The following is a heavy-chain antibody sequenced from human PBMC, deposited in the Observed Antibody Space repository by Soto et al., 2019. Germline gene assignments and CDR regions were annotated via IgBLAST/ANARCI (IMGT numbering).Heavy chain of an antibody. Sequence: ELVQSGAEVKKPGASVKVSCKTSGYTFISYGISWVRQAPGQGREWMGWTSAYNGNRNYAQKFQGRITMTTDISTSTAYMELRSLRYDDTAVYYCARGIEENILTGYYTGGGAYWGQGTLVTVSS. V-gene: IGHV1-18*01. J-gene: IGHJ4*02. CDR3: ARGIEENILTGYYTGGGAY. D-gene: IGHD3-9*01. CDR1: GYTFISYG. CDR2: TSAYNGNR.